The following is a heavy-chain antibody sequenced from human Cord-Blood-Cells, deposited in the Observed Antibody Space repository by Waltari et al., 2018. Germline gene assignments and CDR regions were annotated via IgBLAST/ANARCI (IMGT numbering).Heavy chain of an antibody. V-gene: IGHV5-51*01. D-gene: IGHD2-8*02. CDR1: GYSFTRYW. CDR3: ARGGTGVPKTSAFDI. CDR2: SYPGGSDT. J-gene: IGHJ3*02. Sequence: EVQLVQPGAEVKKTGEYLKISCQGSGYSFTRYWIGWVSQLPGKGLEWMGISYPGGSDTRYSPSFQDQVTISADKAISTAYLQWSSLKAADTAMYYCARGGTGVPKTSAFDIWGQGTMVTVSS.